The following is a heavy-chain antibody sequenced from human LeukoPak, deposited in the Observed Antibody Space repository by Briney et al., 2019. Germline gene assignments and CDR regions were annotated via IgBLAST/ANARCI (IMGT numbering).Heavy chain of an antibody. CDR2: ISYDGSNK. D-gene: IGHD1-14*01. CDR1: GFTFSSYA. CDR3: ATGDFDY. Sequence: GRSLRLSCAASGFTFSSYAMRWVRQAPGKGLEWVAVISYDGSNKYYADSVKGRFTISRDNSKNTLYLQMNSLRAEDTAVYYCATGDFDYWGQGTLVTVSS. V-gene: IGHV3-30-3*01. J-gene: IGHJ4*02.